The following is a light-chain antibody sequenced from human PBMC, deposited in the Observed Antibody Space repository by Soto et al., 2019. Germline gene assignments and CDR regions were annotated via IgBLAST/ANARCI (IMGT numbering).Light chain of an antibody. CDR2: AAS. J-gene: IGKJ1*01. Sequence: DIQMTQSPSSLSASVGDRVTITCRASQGISNYLAWYQQKPGKVPQLLIYAASTLQSGVTSRFSGSVPVTDFTLAISSLQSEDVATYYYQKYNSAPETFGQGTKVEIK. CDR3: QKYNSAPET. V-gene: IGKV1-27*01. CDR1: QGISNY.